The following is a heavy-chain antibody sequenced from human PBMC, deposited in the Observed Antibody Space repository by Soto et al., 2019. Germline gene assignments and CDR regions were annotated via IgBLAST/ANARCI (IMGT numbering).Heavy chain of an antibody. CDR3: ARHLSYRWDPADY. V-gene: IGHV4-39*01. D-gene: IGHD3-16*02. J-gene: IGHJ4*02. CDR1: GGSISSSSYY. CDR2: IYYSGST. Sequence: PSETLSLTCTVSGGSISSSSYYWGWIRQPPGKGLEWIGSIYYSGSTYYNPSLKSRVTISVDTSKNQFSLKLSSVTAADTAVYYCARHLSYRWDPADYWGQGTLVTVSS.